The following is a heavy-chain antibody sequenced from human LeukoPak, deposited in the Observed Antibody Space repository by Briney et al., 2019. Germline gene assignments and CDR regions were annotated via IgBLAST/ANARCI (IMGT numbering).Heavy chain of an antibody. CDR1: GFTFSSYA. J-gene: IGHJ4*02. Sequence: GGSLRLSCAASGFTFSSYAMHWVRQAPGKGLEWVAVISYDGSNKYYADSVKGRFTISRDNSKNTLYLQMNSLRAEDTAVYYCASWPGGWYGEDSWGQGTLVTVSS. CDR2: ISYDGSNK. D-gene: IGHD6-19*01. V-gene: IGHV3-30-3*01. CDR3: ASWPGGWYGEDS.